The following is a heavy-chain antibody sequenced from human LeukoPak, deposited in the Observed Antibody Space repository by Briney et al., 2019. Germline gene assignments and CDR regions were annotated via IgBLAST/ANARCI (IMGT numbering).Heavy chain of an antibody. CDR1: GFTFSVYA. D-gene: IGHD6-13*01. V-gene: IGHV3-23*01. CDR3: VRNSGGSAAHPFDY. J-gene: IGHJ4*02. Sequence: GSLRLSCAASGFTFSVYAMSWVRQAPGKGLEWVSGISGSGDSTFFADAVKGRFTISRDNSKNTLYLKMNSLRAEDTALYYCVRNSGGSAAHPFDYWGQGTLVTVSS. CDR2: ISGSGDST.